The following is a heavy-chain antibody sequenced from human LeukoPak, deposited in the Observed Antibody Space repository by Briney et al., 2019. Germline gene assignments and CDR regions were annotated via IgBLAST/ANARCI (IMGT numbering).Heavy chain of an antibody. CDR1: GLTFTSYT. CDR3: AKDLTRYYDFEMPGF. D-gene: IGHD3-3*01. Sequence: GGSLRLSCAASGLTFTSYTMNWVRQAPGKGLERVSGIVGAGTITYYADSVKGRFTISRDNSRNTVSLQMNSLRAEDTGVYYCAKDLTRYYDFEMPGFWGQGTLVTVSS. J-gene: IGHJ4*02. V-gene: IGHV3-23*01. CDR2: IVGAGTIT.